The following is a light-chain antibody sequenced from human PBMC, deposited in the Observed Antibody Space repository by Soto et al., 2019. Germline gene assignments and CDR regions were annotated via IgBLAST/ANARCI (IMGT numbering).Light chain of an antibody. CDR2: DVS. J-gene: IGLJ2*01. V-gene: IGLV2-11*01. CDR1: SSGVGGYNY. Sequence: QSALTQPRSVSGSPGQSVTISCTGTSSGVGGYNYVSWYQQHPGKAPKLMIYDVSKRPSGVPDRFSGSKSGNTASLTISGLKAEDEADYYCCSYAGSYTLVFGGGTQLTVL. CDR3: CSYAGSYTLV.